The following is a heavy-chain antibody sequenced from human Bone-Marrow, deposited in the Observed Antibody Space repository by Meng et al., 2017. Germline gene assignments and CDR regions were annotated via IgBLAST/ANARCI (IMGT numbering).Heavy chain of an antibody. CDR3: ARDLAVAGTRYYYYYGMDV. CDR2: IYYSGST. V-gene: IGHV4-59*01. CDR1: GGFFSGYY. Sequence: PETLSLTCAVYGGFFSGYYWSWIRQPPGKGLEWIGYIYYSGSTNYNPSLKSRVSISVDTSKNQFSLKLSSVTAADTAVYYCARDLAVAGTRYYYYYGMDVWGQGTTVTVSS. J-gene: IGHJ6*02. D-gene: IGHD6-19*01.